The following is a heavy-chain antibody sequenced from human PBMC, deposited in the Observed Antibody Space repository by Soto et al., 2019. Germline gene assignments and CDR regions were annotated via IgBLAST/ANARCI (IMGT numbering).Heavy chain of an antibody. Sequence: EGQLLQSGGGLVQPGESLRLSCAASGFTFSSSGMSWVRQARGKGLEWVSSISIRGDYRYYADSVKGRFTISRDNSKITLYLQMSSLTAEDTALYYCANHGGFDFWGQGTMVAVSS. CDR2: ISIRGDYR. V-gene: IGHV3-23*01. CDR3: ANHGGFDF. CDR1: GFTFSSSG. D-gene: IGHD4-17*01. J-gene: IGHJ3*01.